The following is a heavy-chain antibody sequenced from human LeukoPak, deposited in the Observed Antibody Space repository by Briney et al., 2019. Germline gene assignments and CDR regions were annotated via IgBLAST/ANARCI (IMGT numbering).Heavy chain of an antibody. CDR1: GFTFSSYG. J-gene: IGHJ6*02. CDR2: IWYDGSNK. Sequence: GGSLRLSCAASGFTFSSYGMHWVRQAPGKGLEWVAVIWYDGSNKYYADSVKGGFTTSRDNSKNQLYLQMNSLRAQDTAVYYCARDLFLSSSLDYYGMDVWGQGTTVTVSS. CDR3: ARDLFLSSSLDYYGMDV. V-gene: IGHV3-33*01. D-gene: IGHD6-13*01.